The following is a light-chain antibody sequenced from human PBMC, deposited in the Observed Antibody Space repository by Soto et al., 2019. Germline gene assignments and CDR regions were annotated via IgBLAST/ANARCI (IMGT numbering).Light chain of an antibody. CDR1: SSDVGSYNL. CDR2: EGS. V-gene: IGLV2-23*01. Sequence: QSALTQPASVSGSPGQSITISCTGTSSDVGSYNLVSWYQQHPGKAPKLMIYEGSKRPSGVSNRFSGSKSGNTASLTISGLPGEDGGDYFCCPYAGWNTFYVFRNGTKVTVL. CDR3: CPYAGWNTFYV. J-gene: IGLJ1*01.